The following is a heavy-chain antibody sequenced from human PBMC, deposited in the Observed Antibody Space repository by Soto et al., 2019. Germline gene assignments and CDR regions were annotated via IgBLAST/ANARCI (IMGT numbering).Heavy chain of an antibody. J-gene: IGHJ4*02. V-gene: IGHV2-5*02. D-gene: IGHD3-10*01. CDR1: GFSLSTSGVG. CDR3: AHRPRSGSYNY. CDR2: IYWDDDK. Sequence: QITLKESGPTLVKPTQTLTLTCTFSGFSLSTSGVGVGWIRQPPGKALEWLALIYWDDDKRYSPSLKSSITITKDTSKNQVVLTMTNSDPVDTATYYCAHRPRSGSYNYWGQGTLVTVSS.